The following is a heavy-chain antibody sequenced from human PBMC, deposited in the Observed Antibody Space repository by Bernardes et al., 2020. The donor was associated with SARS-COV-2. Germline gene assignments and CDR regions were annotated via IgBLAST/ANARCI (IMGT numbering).Heavy chain of an antibody. CDR1: GFTFSSYS. Sequence: GRSLRVSCAASGFTFSSYSMNWVRQAPGKGLEWVSYISSSSSTKYYADSVKGRFIISRDNGKNSLYLQMNSLRAEDTAVYYCARDDYVWGSYRYTRLNWFDPWGQGTLVTVSS. V-gene: IGHV3-48*01. D-gene: IGHD3-16*02. CDR2: ISSSSSTK. CDR3: ARDDYVWGSYRYTRLNWFDP. J-gene: IGHJ5*02.